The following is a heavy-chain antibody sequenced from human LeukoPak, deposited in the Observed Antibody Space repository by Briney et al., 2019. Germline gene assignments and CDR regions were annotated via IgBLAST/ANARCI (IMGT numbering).Heavy chain of an antibody. J-gene: IGHJ3*02. CDR3: ATTLRFLEWEKDAFDI. CDR2: MNPNSGKI. D-gene: IGHD3-3*01. V-gene: IGHV1-8*01. CDR1: GYTFTSHD. Sequence: GASVKVSCKASGYTFTSHDINWVRQATGQGLEWMGWMNPNSGKIGYAQKFQGRLTITRNTSISTAYMELSSLRSEDTAVYYCATTLRFLEWEKDAFDIWGQGTMVTVSS.